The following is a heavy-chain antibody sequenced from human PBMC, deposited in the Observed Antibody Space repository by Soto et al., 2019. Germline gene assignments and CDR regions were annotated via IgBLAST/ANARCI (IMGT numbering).Heavy chain of an antibody. CDR1: GCSMNSGSYS. CDR2: MYHSGNT. V-gene: IGHV4-30-2*01. J-gene: IGHJ6*02. Sequence: QLQLQESGPGLVKPSQTLSLTCAVSGCSMNSGSYSWSWIRQPPGKGLEWIGYMYHSGNTYYSPSLEIRATISVDRSKIQFSLNLTSVTAADTAVYYCAKVTPATTYYAMDVWGRGTTVTVSS. CDR3: AKVTPATTYYAMDV. D-gene: IGHD2-15*01.